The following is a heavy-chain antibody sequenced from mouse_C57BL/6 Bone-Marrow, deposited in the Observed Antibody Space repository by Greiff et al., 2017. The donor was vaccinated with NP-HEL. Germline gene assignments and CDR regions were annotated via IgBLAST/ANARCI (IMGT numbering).Heavy chain of an antibody. D-gene: IGHD2-2*01. J-gene: IGHJ4*01. CDR3: AKGLLWLRRRDYYAMDY. Sequence: QVQLQQPGAELVKPGASVKLSCKASGYTFTSYWMHWVKQRPGQGLEWIGMIHPNSGSTNYNEKFKSKATLTVDKSSSTAYLQLSSLTSEDSAVYYCAKGLLWLRRRDYYAMDYWDQGTSVTVSA. V-gene: IGHV1-64*01. CDR2: IHPNSGST. CDR1: GYTFTSYW.